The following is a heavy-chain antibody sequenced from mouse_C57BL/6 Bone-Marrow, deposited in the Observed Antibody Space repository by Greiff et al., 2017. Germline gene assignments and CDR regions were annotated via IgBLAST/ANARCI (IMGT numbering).Heavy chain of an antibody. CDR1: GYTFTDYE. CDR3: TRRGDGYDGAWFAY. D-gene: IGHD2-2*01. Sequence: QVQLQQSGAELVRPGASVTLSCKASGYTFTDYEMHWVKQTPVHGLEWIGAIDPETGGTAYNQKFKGKAILTADKSSSTAYMELRSLTSEDSAVYYCTRRGDGYDGAWFAYGGQGTLVTVSA. V-gene: IGHV1-15*01. J-gene: IGHJ3*01. CDR2: IDPETGGT.